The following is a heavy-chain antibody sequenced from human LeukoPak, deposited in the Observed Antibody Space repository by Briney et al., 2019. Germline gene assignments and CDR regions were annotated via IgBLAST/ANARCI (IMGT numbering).Heavy chain of an antibody. CDR3: ARGSATGLAY. CDR2: IYYSGST. CDR1: GGSISNNY. D-gene: IGHD1-1*01. V-gene: IGHV4-59*08. J-gene: IGHJ4*02. Sequence: PSETLSLTCTVSGGSISNNYWSWIRQPPERGLEWIGYIYYSGSTNYNPSLKSRVTISVDTSKNQFSLKLSSVTAADSAVYFCARGSATGLAYWGQGTLVTVSS.